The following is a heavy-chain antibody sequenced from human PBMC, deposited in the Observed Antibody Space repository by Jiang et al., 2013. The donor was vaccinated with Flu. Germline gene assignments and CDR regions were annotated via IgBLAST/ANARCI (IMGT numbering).Heavy chain of an antibody. D-gene: IGHD6-19*01. Sequence: SGAEVKKPGASVKVSCKASGYSFTDYAMHWVRQAPGQRLEWMGWINAGNGNTKYSQKFQGRVIIIRDTSASTAYMELSSLRSEDTAVYYCARGWRKLAVAGTDFWFDPWGQGTLVTVSS. CDR1: GYSFTDYA. CDR3: ARGWRKLAVAGTDFWFDP. CDR2: INAGNGNT. V-gene: IGHV1-3*01. J-gene: IGHJ5*02.